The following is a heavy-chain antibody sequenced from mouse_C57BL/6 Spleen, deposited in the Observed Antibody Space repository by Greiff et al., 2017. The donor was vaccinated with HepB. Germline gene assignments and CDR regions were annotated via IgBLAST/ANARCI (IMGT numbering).Heavy chain of an antibody. V-gene: IGHV8-12*01. CDR3: ARRSDYDDAMDY. D-gene: IGHD2-4*01. CDR1: GFSLSTSGMG. Sequence: QVTLKESGPGLLQSSQTLSLTCSFSGFSLSTSGMGLSWIRQPSGKGLEWLAHIYWDDDKRYNPFLKSRLTITKDTSRNQVFLKITSVDTADTATYDCARRSDYDDAMDYWGEGTSVTVSS. J-gene: IGHJ4*01. CDR2: IYWDDDK.